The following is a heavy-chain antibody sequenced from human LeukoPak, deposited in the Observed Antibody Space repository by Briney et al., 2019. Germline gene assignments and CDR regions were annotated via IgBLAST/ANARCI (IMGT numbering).Heavy chain of an antibody. CDR1: GGSISTNSYY. Sequence: PSETLSLTCAVSGGSISTNSYYWGWIRQPPGTGLKWIGSIYYSGSTYYNPSLKSRVTISVDTSKNQFSLKLSSVTAADTAVYYCARGSGSANWFDPWGQGTLVTVSS. D-gene: IGHD3-10*01. V-gene: IGHV4-39*07. CDR3: ARGSGSANWFDP. CDR2: IYYSGST. J-gene: IGHJ5*02.